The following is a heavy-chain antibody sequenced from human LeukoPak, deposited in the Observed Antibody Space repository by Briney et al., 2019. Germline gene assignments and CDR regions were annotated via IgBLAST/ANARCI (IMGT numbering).Heavy chain of an antibody. J-gene: IGHJ4*02. Sequence: PSETLSLTCTVSGGSISSGGYYWSWIRQPPGKGLEWIGYIYYSGSTYYNPSLKSRVSISVDTSKNQVSLKLSSVTAADTAVYYCARWGYSSSSEDYWGQGTLVTVSS. D-gene: IGHD6-6*01. V-gene: IGHV4-61*08. CDR3: ARWGYSSSSEDY. CDR2: IYYSGST. CDR1: GGSISSGGYY.